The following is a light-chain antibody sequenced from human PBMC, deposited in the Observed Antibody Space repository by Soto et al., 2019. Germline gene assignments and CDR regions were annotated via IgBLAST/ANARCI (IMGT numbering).Light chain of an antibody. CDR3: QKYNSAPLT. J-gene: IGKJ4*01. V-gene: IGKV1-27*01. Sequence: DIQMTQSPSSLSASLGYRVTITCRASQGMGVDLAWFQQKPGKVPRLLIYAASALQSGVPSRFSGGGSGTDFTLTINSLQPEDVATYYCQKYNSAPLTFGGGTKVEIK. CDR2: AAS. CDR1: QGMGVD.